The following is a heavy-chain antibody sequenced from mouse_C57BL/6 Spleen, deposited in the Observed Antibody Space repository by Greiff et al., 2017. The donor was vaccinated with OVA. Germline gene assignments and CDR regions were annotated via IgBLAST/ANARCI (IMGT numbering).Heavy chain of an antibody. CDR2: ISDGGSYT. V-gene: IGHV5-4*01. Sequence: DVQLVESGGGLVKPGGSLKLSCAASGFTFSSYAMSWVRQTPEKRLEWVATISDGGSYTYYPDNVKGRFTISRDNAKNNLYLQMSHLKSEDTAMYYCARDRELGPWFAYWGQGTLVTVSA. CDR1: GFTFSSYA. D-gene: IGHD4-1*01. CDR3: ARDRELGPWFAY. J-gene: IGHJ3*01.